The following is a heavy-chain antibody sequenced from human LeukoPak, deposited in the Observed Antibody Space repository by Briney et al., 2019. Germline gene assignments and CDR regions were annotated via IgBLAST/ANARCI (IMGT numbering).Heavy chain of an antibody. CDR3: ATPLGYCSSTSCGPLDY. V-gene: IGHV3-11*01. Sequence: PGGSLRLSGAASGFTFSDYYMSWIRQAPGKGLEWVSYISSSGSTIYYADSVKGRFTISRDNAKNSLYLQMNSLRAEDTAVYYCATPLGYCSSTSCGPLDYWGQGTLVTVSS. D-gene: IGHD2-2*01. CDR1: GFTFSDYY. J-gene: IGHJ4*02. CDR2: ISSSGSTI.